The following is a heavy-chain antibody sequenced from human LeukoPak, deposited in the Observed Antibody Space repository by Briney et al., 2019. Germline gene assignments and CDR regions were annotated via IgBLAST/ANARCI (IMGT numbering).Heavy chain of an antibody. Sequence: SETLSLTCTVSGGSISSGGYYWSWIRQHPGKGLEWIGYIYYSGSTYYNPSLKSRVTISVDTSKNQFSLKLSSVTAADTAVYYCARHESNYYDSSGYYPFDYWGQGTLVTVSS. CDR3: ARHESNYYDSSGYYPFDY. D-gene: IGHD3-22*01. CDR2: IYYSGST. J-gene: IGHJ4*02. CDR1: GGSISSGGYY. V-gene: IGHV4-39*01.